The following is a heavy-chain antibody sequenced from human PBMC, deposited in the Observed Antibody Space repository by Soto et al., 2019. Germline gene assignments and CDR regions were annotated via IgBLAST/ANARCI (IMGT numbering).Heavy chain of an antibody. D-gene: IGHD3-22*01. CDR1: GGSISSGDYY. CDR2: IYYSGST. V-gene: IGHV4-30-4*01. Sequence: QVQLQESGPGLVKPSQTLSLTCTVSGGSISSGDYYWSWIRPPPGNGLEWIVYIYYSGSTYSNPSLKSRVTLSVDTSKNQFYLKRSSVTAAETAVYYCARNVPSSGYPPVAFDIWGKGTRVTVSS. J-gene: IGHJ3*02. CDR3: ARNVPSSGYPPVAFDI.